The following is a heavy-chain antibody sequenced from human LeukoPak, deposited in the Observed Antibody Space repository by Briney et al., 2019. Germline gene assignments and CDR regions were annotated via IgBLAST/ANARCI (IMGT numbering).Heavy chain of an antibody. CDR3: ASLDYYGSGSGQFDY. J-gene: IGHJ4*02. Sequence: PSGTLSLTCTVSGGSISSYYWSWIRQPPGKGLEWIGYIYYSGSTNYNPSLKSRVTISVDTSKNQFSLKLSSVTAADTAGYYCASLDYYGSGSGQFDYWGQGTLVTVSS. D-gene: IGHD3-10*01. CDR1: GGSISSYY. CDR2: IYYSGST. V-gene: IGHV4-59*01.